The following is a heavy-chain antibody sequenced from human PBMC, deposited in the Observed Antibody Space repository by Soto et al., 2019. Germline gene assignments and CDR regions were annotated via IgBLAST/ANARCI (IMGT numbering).Heavy chain of an antibody. CDR3: ARLSYSFSNGYYYPKYPFDR. CDR1: GFTFSSYT. Sequence: PGGSLRLSCAASGFTFSSYTMKWVRQAPGKGLEWVSSPSSGSSYIYYADSVKGRFTISRDNAKNSLYLQMNSLRAEDTAVYYCARLSYSFSNGYYYPKYPFDRRAQRTMDTGSS. D-gene: IGHD3-22*01. V-gene: IGHV3-21*01. J-gene: IGHJ3*02. CDR2: PSSGSSYI.